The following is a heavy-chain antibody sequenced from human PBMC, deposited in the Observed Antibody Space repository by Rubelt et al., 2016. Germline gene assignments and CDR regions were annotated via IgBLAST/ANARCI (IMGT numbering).Heavy chain of an antibody. D-gene: IGHD3-3*01. V-gene: IGHV1-69*01. J-gene: IGHJ3*02. CDR3: ARDFLEWSDAFDI. CDR1: GGTFSSYA. Sequence: QVQLVQSGAEVKKPGSSVKVSCKASGGTFSSYAISWVRQAPGQGLEWMGGIIPIFGTANYAQKFQGRVTITADESTSPAYMGLSSLKSKDTAVYYCARDFLEWSDAFDIWGQGTMVTVSS. CDR2: IIPIFGTA.